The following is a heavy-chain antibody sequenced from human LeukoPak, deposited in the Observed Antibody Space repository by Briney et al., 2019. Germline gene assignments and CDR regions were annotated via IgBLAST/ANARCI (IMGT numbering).Heavy chain of an antibody. CDR2: IYYSGST. CDR3: ARVCSSSSCSYYYFAMDV. J-gene: IGHJ6*02. D-gene: IGHD2-2*01. CDR1: GGSISSDGYY. V-gene: IGHV4-31*03. Sequence: SQTLSLTCTVSGGSISSDGYYWSWLRQHPGKGLEWIGYIYYSGSTYYSPSLKSRVTISVDTSKNQFSLNLSSVTAADTAVYYCARVCSSSSCSYYYFAMDVWGQGTTVTVSS.